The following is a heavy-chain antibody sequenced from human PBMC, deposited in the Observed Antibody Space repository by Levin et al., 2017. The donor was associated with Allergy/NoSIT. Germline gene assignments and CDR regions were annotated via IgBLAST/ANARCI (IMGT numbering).Heavy chain of an antibody. CDR1: GGSISSFY. CDR2: IYASGST. J-gene: IGHJ3*02. Sequence: SETLSLTCTVSGGSISSFYWSWIRQPAEKGLEWIGRIYASGSTNYNPSLTSRVTMSVDTSKNQFSLRLSSVTAADTAVYYCAREGSGYYKKLENDAFDIWGQGTMVTVSS. V-gene: IGHV4-4*07. D-gene: IGHD5-12*01. CDR3: AREGSGYYKKLENDAFDI.